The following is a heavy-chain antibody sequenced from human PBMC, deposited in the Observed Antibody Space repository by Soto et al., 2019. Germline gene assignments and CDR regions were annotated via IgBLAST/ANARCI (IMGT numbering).Heavy chain of an antibody. J-gene: IGHJ6*03. CDR2: IWYDGSNK. CDR3: ARDSHQLEPNYYYYYMDV. D-gene: IGHD1-1*01. V-gene: IGHV3-33*01. CDR1: GFTFSSYG. Sequence: GRSLRLSCAASGFTFSSYGMHWVRQAPGKGLEWVAVIWYDGSNKYYADSVKGRFTISRDNSKNTLYLQMNSLRAEDTAVYYCARDSHQLEPNYYYYYMDVWGKGTTVTVSS.